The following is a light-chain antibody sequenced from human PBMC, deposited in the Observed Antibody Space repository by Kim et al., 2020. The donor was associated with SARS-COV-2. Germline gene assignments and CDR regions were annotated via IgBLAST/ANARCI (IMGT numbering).Light chain of an antibody. CDR2: AAS. CDR3: LQNYNYPHT. CDR1: QDIRND. Sequence: SAFVGDRVTITCRASQDIRNDLGWYQQKPGKAPKLLIYAASTLQSGVPSRFSGSGSATDFTLNISSLQAEDFATYYCLQNYNYPHTFGQGTKLEI. V-gene: IGKV1-6*01. J-gene: IGKJ2*01.